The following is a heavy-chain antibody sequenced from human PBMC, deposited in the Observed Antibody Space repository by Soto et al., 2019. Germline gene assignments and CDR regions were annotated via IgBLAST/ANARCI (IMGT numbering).Heavy chain of an antibody. CDR3: AKSRDGYSFYFYYGMDV. Sequence: GGSLRLSCAASGFSFSSYNMHWVRQAPGKGLEWVALILHDGSNEYYADSVKDRFTISRDNSKNTLYLQMKSLRAEDTAVYYCAKSRDGYSFYFYYGMDVWGQGTTVTVSS. CDR2: ILHDGSNE. CDR1: GFSFSSYN. J-gene: IGHJ6*02. V-gene: IGHV3-30*18. D-gene: IGHD4-4*01.